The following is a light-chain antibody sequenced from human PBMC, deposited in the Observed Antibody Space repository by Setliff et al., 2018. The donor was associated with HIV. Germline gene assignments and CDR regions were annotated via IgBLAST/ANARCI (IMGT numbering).Light chain of an antibody. Sequence: QSVLTQPASVSGSPGQSITISCTGTSSDVGGYSHVSWYQQHPGKAPKLIIYEVRNRPSGVSNRFSGSKSGNTASLTISGLRAEDEADYYCGSYAITNTLPFGTGTKV. CDR2: EVR. CDR3: GSYAITNTLP. CDR1: SSDVGGYSH. J-gene: IGLJ1*01. V-gene: IGLV2-14*01.